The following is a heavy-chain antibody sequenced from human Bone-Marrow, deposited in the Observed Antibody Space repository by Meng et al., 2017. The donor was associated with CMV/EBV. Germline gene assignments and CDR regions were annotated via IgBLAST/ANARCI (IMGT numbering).Heavy chain of an antibody. V-gene: IGHV1-69*10. CDR2: IIPILGIA. D-gene: IGHD3-3*01. Sequence: SVKVSCKASGGTFSSYAISWVRQAPGQGLEWMGGIIPILGIANYAQKFQGRVTITADKSTSTAYMELSSLRSDDTAVYYCARDRITIFGVVINYYYYGMDVWGQGTTVTVSS. CDR3: ARDRITIFGVVINYYYYGMDV. J-gene: IGHJ6*02. CDR1: GGTFSSYA.